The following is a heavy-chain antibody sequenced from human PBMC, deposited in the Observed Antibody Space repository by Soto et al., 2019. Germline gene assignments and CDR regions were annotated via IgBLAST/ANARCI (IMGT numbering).Heavy chain of an antibody. Sequence: GGSLRLSCAASGFTFISHGMSWVRQAPWKGLEWVSAISGGGGHTYYADSVKGRFTISRDDSKNTLYLQMNSLRAEDTAVYYCAKRDHNTCLAPAENWLDPCGQGTPVTVSS. J-gene: IGHJ5*02. D-gene: IGHD1-20*01. V-gene: IGHV3-23*01. CDR2: ISGGGGHT. CDR1: GFTFISHG. CDR3: AKRDHNTCLAPAENWLDP.